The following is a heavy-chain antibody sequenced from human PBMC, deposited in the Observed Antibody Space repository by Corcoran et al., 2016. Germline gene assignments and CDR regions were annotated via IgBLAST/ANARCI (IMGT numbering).Heavy chain of an antibody. D-gene: IGHD2-2*01. CDR3: ATDGSTSWFDN. V-gene: IGHV3-33*01. CDR1: GLTFRNYG. Sequence: QVQLVESGGGEVQPGRSLRISCVTSGLTFRNYGMHWVRQAPGKGLEWVSFIWYEGSNKNYADSVKGRFTISRDNSKKTLYLQMNSLRAEDTAMYHCATDGSTSWFDNWGQGTLVTVSS. CDR2: IWYEGSNK. J-gene: IGHJ4*02.